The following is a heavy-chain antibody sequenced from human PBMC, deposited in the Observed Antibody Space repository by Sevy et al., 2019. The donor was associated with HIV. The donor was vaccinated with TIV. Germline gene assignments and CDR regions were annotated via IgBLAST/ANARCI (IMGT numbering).Heavy chain of an antibody. D-gene: IGHD6-19*01. Sequence: GGSLRLSCAASGFTFSSYSMNWVRQAPGKGLEWVSSISSSSSSYIYYADSVKGRFTISRDNAKNSLYLQMNSLRAEDTAVYYCASTRSPWGEWIAVAGTRRDAFDIWGQGTMVTVSS. CDR2: ISSSSSSYI. V-gene: IGHV3-21*01. CDR1: GFTFSSYS. J-gene: IGHJ3*02. CDR3: ASTRSPWGEWIAVAGTRRDAFDI.